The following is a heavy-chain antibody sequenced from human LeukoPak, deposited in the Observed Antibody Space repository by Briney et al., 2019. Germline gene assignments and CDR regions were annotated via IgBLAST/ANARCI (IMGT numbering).Heavy chain of an antibody. Sequence: PGRSLRLSCAASGFTFSSYAMHWVRQAPGKGLEWVAVISYDGSNKYYADSVKGRFTISRDNSKNTLYLQMNSLRAEDTAAYYCARDERRWEQWLVRTSGCNYWGQGTLVTVSS. CDR2: ISYDGSNK. CDR3: ARDERRWEQWLVRTSGCNY. V-gene: IGHV3-30-3*01. D-gene: IGHD6-19*01. J-gene: IGHJ4*02. CDR1: GFTFSSYA.